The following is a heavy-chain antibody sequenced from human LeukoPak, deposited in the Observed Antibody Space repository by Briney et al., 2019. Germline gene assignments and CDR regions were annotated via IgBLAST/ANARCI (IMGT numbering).Heavy chain of an antibody. CDR3: ARDRQLALFDY. J-gene: IGHJ4*02. D-gene: IGHD6-6*01. CDR1: GFTFSSYS. CDR2: ISSSSSTI. V-gene: IGHV3-48*01. Sequence: QSGGSLRLSCAASGFTFSSYSMNWVRQAPGKGLEWVSYISSSSSTIYYADSVKGRFTISRDNAKNSLYLQMNSLRAEDTAVYYCARDRQLALFDYWGQGTLVTVSS.